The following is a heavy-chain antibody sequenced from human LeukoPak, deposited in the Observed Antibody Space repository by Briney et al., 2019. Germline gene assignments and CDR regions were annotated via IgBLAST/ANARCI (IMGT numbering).Heavy chain of an antibody. J-gene: IGHJ4*02. CDR2: IHKSGRS. CDR3: ARTQYFDSSGYHVPYDY. Sequence: SETLSLSCTASGGSISDYWWNWIRQPPGKGLEWIGYIHKSGRSKYNSSLKSRVTISVDTARNQFSLKLTSVTAADTAEYYCARTQYFDSSGYHVPYDYWGQGILVTVSS. CDR1: GGSISDYW. V-gene: IGHV4-59*01. D-gene: IGHD3-22*01.